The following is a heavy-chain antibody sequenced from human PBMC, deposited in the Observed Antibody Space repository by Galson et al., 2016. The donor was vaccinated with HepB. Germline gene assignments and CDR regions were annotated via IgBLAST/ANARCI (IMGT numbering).Heavy chain of an antibody. Sequence: SLRLSCAASGFTFNSFGMHWVRQAPGKGLEWVAVIWYDGSNKYYGDSVKGRFTISIDNSKNTLYLQMNSLRAEDTAIYYCAREAPIAAPGENDCWGQGTQVTVSS. D-gene: IGHD6-13*01. J-gene: IGHJ4*02. CDR1: GFTFNSFG. CDR3: AREAPIAAPGENDC. CDR2: IWYDGSNK. V-gene: IGHV3-33*01.